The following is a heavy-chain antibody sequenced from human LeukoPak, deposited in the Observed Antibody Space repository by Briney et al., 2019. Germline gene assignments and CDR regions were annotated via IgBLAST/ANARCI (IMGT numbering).Heavy chain of an antibody. Sequence: ASVKVSCKASGYTFSNYYTHWVRQAPGQGLEWMGWISAYNGNTNYAQKLQGRVTMTTDTSTSTAYMELRSLRSDDTAVYYCARDQPAYGGYAFDYWGQGTLVTVSS. CDR2: ISAYNGNT. CDR1: GYTFSNYY. V-gene: IGHV1-18*04. J-gene: IGHJ4*02. CDR3: ARDQPAYGGYAFDY. D-gene: IGHD4-17*01.